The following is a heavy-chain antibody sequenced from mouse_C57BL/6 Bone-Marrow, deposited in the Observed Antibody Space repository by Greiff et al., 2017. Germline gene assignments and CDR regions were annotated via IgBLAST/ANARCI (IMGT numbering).Heavy chain of an antibody. D-gene: IGHD3-2*02. CDR2: ISYDGSN. V-gene: IGHV3-6*01. J-gene: IGHJ4*01. CDR1: GYSITSGYY. CDR3: ANRQLNYYAMDY. Sequence: EVQLQESGPGLVKPSQSLSLTCSVTGYSITSGYYWNWIRQFPGNKLEWMGYISYDGSNNYNPSLKNRISITRDTSKNQFFLKLNSVTTEDTATYYCANRQLNYYAMDYWGQGTSVTVSS.